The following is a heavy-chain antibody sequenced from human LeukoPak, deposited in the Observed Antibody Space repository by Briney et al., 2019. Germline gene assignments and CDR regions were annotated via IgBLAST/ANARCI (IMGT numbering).Heavy chain of an antibody. CDR2: IKSDGSST. Sequence: GGSLRLSCAATGFTLSSYWMHWVRQAPGKGLVWVSRIKSDGSSTSYADSVKGRFTISRDNAKNTLYLQMNSLRAEDTAVYYCAREWMYGSSSYYYYMHVWGKGTTVTVSS. J-gene: IGHJ6*03. D-gene: IGHD6-6*01. CDR3: AREWMYGSSSYYYYMHV. CDR1: GFTLSSYW. V-gene: IGHV3-74*01.